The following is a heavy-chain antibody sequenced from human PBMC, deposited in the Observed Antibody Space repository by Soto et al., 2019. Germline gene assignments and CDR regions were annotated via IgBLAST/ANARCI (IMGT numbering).Heavy chain of an antibody. J-gene: IGHJ5*02. CDR2: IIPILGIA. D-gene: IGHD6-19*01. V-gene: IGHV1-69*08. CDR1: GGTFSSYT. CDR3: AREGGAVAALENWFDP. Sequence: QVQLVQSGAEVKKPGSSVKVSYKASGGTFSSYTISWVRQAPGQGLEWMGRIIPILGIANYAQKFQGRVTITADKSTSTAYMELSSLRSEDTAVYYCAREGGAVAALENWFDPWGQGTLVTVSS.